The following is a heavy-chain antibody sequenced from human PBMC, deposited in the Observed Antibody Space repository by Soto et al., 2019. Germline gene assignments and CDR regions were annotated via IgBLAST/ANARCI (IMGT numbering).Heavy chain of an antibody. Sequence: TLSLTCTVSGGSISSSSYYWGWIRQPPGKGLEWIGSIYYSGSTYYNPSLKSRVTISVDTSKNQFSLKLSSVTAADTAVYYCARHRVILWGGPFDYWGQGTLVTVSS. J-gene: IGHJ4*02. V-gene: IGHV4-39*01. CDR1: GGSISSSSYY. CDR2: IYYSGST. D-gene: IGHD2-21*01. CDR3: ARHRVILWGGPFDY.